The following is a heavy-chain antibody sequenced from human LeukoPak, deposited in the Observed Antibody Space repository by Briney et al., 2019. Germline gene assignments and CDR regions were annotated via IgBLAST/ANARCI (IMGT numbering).Heavy chain of an antibody. V-gene: IGHV3-74*01. CDR2: IEGGGINT. CDR1: GFTFSTYW. D-gene: IGHD6-19*01. Sequence: GGSLRLSCAASGFTFSTYWMHWVRQAPGKGLVWVSRIEGGGINTNYADSVKGRFTISRDNAKNTLYLQRNNLRAEDTAVYYCATSSGSGFGYWGQGTLVTVSS. J-gene: IGHJ4*02. CDR3: ATSSGSGFGY.